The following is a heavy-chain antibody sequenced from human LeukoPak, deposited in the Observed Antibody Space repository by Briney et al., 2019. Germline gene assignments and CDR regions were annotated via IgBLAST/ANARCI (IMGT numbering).Heavy chain of an antibody. CDR3: ARDGGWYRDY. V-gene: IGHV3-7*04. Sequence: PGGSLRLSCEGSGFTFSNYLMTWVRQAPGKGLEWVANIRQDGGDKNYIDSVRGRFTISRDNAKNSLYLQMNSLRAEDTAVYYCARDGGWYRDYWGQGSLVTVSS. CDR2: IRQDGGDK. J-gene: IGHJ4*02. D-gene: IGHD6-19*01. CDR1: GFTFSNYL.